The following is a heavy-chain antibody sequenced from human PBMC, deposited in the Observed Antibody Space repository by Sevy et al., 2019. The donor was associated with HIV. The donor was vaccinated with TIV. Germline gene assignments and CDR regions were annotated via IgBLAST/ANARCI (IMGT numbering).Heavy chain of an antibody. CDR2: IYPGDSDT. CDR1: GYSFTSYW. D-gene: IGHD3-10*01. J-gene: IGHJ6*02. V-gene: IGHV5-51*01. Sequence: GESLKISCKGSGYSFTSYWIGWVRQMPGKGLEWMGIIYPGDSDTRYSPSFQGQVTISADKSISTAYLHWSSLKASDTAMYYGARSGSGSYYNPIDYYYYGMDVWGQGTTVTVSS. CDR3: ARSGSGSYYNPIDYYYYGMDV.